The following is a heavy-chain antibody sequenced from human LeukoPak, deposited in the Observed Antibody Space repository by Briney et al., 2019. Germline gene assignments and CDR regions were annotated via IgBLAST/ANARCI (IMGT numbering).Heavy chain of an antibody. J-gene: IGHJ4*02. D-gene: IGHD1-7*01. CDR3: ARVGITGTTPDY. CDR2: IYYSGST. Sequence: SETLSLTCTVSGVSISSYYWSWIRQPPGKGLEWIGYIYYSGSTNYNPSLKSRVTISVETSKNQFSLKLTSVTAADTAVYYCARVGITGTTPDYWGLGTLVTVSS. CDR1: GVSISSYY. V-gene: IGHV4-59*12.